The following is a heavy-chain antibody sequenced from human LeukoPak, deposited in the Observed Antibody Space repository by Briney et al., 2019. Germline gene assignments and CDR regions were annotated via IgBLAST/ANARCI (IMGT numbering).Heavy chain of an antibody. V-gene: IGHV3-11*01. J-gene: IGHJ6*02. CDR3: ARDWRNGGLDV. Sequence: PGGSLRLPCAPSGFTLGDYYMSWIRQAPGKGLEWISYISNSGSRTHYADSVKGRFTSSRDNAKNSLYLQMNSLRVEDTAVYYCARDWRNGGLDVWGQGTTVTVSS. D-gene: IGHD2-8*01. CDR2: ISNSGSRT. CDR1: GFTLGDYY.